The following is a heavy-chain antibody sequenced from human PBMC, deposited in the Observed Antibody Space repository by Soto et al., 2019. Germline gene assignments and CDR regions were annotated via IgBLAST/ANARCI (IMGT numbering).Heavy chain of an antibody. Sequence: EVQLVESGGGLVKPGGSLRLSCAASGFTFSSYSMNWVRQAPGKGLEWVSSISSSSSYIYYADSVKGRFTISRDNAKNSLYLQMNSLRAEDTAVYYCARDAIYGSGSYFWFDPWGQGTLVTVSS. CDR1: GFTFSSYS. V-gene: IGHV3-21*01. D-gene: IGHD3-10*01. J-gene: IGHJ5*02. CDR2: ISSSSSYI. CDR3: ARDAIYGSGSYFWFDP.